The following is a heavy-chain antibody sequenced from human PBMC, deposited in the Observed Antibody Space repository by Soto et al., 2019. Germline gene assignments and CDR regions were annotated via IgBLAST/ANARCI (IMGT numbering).Heavy chain of an antibody. V-gene: IGHV3-23*01. Sequence: GGSLRLSCAASGFTFSSYGMSWVRQAPGKGLEWVSVISGSGGSTYYADSVKGRFTISRDNAKNSLYLQMNSLRAEDTAVYYCARDLTGGSYWPFFDYWGQGTLVTVSS. J-gene: IGHJ4*02. CDR1: GFTFSSYG. CDR2: ISGSGGST. D-gene: IGHD1-26*01. CDR3: ARDLTGGSYWPFFDY.